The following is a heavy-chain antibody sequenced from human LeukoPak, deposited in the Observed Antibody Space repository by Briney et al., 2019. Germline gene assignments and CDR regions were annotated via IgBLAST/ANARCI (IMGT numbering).Heavy chain of an antibody. CDR3: ARDGIVVVPAAMYYYYYGMDV. CDR2: ISSSSSYI. D-gene: IGHD2-2*01. Sequence: GGSLRLSCAASGFTFSSYSMNWVRQAPGKGLEWVSSISSSSSYIYYADSVKGRLTISRDNAKNSLYLQMNSLRAEDTAVYYCARDGIVVVPAAMYYYYYGMDVWGQGTTVTVSS. J-gene: IGHJ6*02. V-gene: IGHV3-21*01. CDR1: GFTFSSYS.